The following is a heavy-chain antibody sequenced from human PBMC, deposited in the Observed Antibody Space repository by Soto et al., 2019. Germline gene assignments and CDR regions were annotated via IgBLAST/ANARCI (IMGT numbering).Heavy chain of an antibody. D-gene: IGHD4-17*01. CDR3: ARKQYGDYVWFDP. CDR2: IYYSGST. CDR1: GGSISSGDYY. V-gene: IGHV4-30-4*01. Sequence: SETLSLTCTVSGGSISSGDYYWSWIRQPPGKGLEWIGYIYYSGSTYYNPSLKSRVTISVDTSKNRFSLKLSSVTAADTAVYYCARKQYGDYVWFDPWGQGTLVTVSS. J-gene: IGHJ5*02.